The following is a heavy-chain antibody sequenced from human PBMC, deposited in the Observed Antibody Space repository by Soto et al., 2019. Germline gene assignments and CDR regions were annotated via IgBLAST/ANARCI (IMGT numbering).Heavy chain of an antibody. J-gene: IGHJ5*02. CDR2: SA. V-gene: IGHV1-69*01. Sequence: QVQLVQSGAEVKKPGSSVKVSCKASGGTFSIYTISWVRQAPGQGLEWMGGSANSAQKCQGRLTVTADESTXXXXLKLSSLXXXXXXXYYCAREGPPXXXXXDPWGQG. CDR3: AREGPPXXXXXDP. CDR1: GGTFSIYT. D-gene: IGHD4-17*01.